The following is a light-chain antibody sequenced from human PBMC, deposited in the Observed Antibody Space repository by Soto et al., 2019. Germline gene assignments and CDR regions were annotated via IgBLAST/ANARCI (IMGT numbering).Light chain of an antibody. Sequence: QSALTQPASVSGSPGQSITISCTGTSSDVGGYNYVSWYQQHPGKAPKLMIYDVSNRPSGVSNRFSGSKSGNTASLTISGXXAEDXADYYCSSXXXXXXVVFGGGT. J-gene: IGLJ2*01. V-gene: IGLV2-14*01. CDR2: DVS. CDR1: SSDVGGYNY. CDR3: SSXXXXXXVV.